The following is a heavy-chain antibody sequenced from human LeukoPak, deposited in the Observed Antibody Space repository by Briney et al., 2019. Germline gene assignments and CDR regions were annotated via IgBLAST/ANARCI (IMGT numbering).Heavy chain of an antibody. CDR3: ARGYYYDSSGYYYYLYYFDY. V-gene: IGHV4-34*01. D-gene: IGHD3-22*01. CDR2: INHSGST. CDR1: GGSFSGYY. J-gene: IGHJ4*02. Sequence: PSETLSLTCAVHGGSFSGYYWSWIRQPPGKGLEWVGEINHSGSTNYKPSLKSRVTISVDTSNNQFSLKLSSVTAADTAVYYCARGYYYDSSGYYYYLYYFDYWGQGTLVTVSS.